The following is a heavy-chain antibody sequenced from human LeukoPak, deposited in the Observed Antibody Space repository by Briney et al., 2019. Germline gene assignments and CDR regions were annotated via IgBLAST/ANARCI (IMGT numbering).Heavy chain of an antibody. CDR1: GYTFTGYY. CDR2: INPNSGGT. Sequence: ASVKVSCKASGYTFTGYYMHWVRQAPGQGLEWMGWINPNSGGTNYAQKFQGRVTMTRDTSISTAYMELSRLRSDDTAVYYCARDSGGIFCSGGSCYDNYYYYYMDVWGKGTTVTISS. CDR3: ARDSGGIFCSGGSCYDNYYYYYMDV. D-gene: IGHD2-15*01. V-gene: IGHV1-2*02. J-gene: IGHJ6*03.